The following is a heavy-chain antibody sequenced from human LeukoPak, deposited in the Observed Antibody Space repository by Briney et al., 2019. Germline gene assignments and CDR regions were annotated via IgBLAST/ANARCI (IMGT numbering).Heavy chain of an antibody. CDR1: GGSISSYY. CDR2: MYYSGST. Sequence: SETLSLTCSVSGGSISSYYWGWIRQPPGKGLEWIGYMYYSGSTNYNPSLKSRVTISVDTSKNQFSLKLSSVTAADTAVYYCARDSPSSYDSSGYPVLGTFDIWGQGTMVTVSS. J-gene: IGHJ3*02. CDR3: ARDSPSSYDSSGYPVLGTFDI. D-gene: IGHD3-22*01. V-gene: IGHV4-59*01.